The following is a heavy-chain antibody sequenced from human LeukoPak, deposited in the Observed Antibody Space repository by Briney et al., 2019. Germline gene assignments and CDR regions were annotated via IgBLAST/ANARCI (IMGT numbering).Heavy chain of an antibody. D-gene: IGHD3-22*01. V-gene: IGHV3-23*01. J-gene: IGHJ3*02. CDR3: AKDLFASSNYYDSSGSDAFDI. Sequence: PGGSLRLSCAASGFTFSSYAMSWVRQAPGKGLEWVSAISGSGGSTYYADSVKGRFTISRDNSKNTLYLQMNSLRAEDTAVYYCAKDLFASSNYYDSSGSDAFDIWGQGTMVTVSS. CDR2: ISGSGGST. CDR1: GFTFSSYA.